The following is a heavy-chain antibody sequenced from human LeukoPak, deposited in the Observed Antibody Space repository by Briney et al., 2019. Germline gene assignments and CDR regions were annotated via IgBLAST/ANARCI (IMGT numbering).Heavy chain of an antibody. CDR1: GYTFTNYG. J-gene: IGHJ1*01. D-gene: IGHD6-13*01. V-gene: IGHV1-18*01. Sequence: ASVKVSCKASGYTFTNYGISWVRQAPAQGLEWMAWISVYNGDTNYAQRVQDRVSMTTDTSTSTAYMEVRSLRSDDTAVYYCARGPPTTAAGFFQLWGQGTLVTVSS. CDR2: ISVYNGDT. CDR3: ARGPPTTAAGFFQL.